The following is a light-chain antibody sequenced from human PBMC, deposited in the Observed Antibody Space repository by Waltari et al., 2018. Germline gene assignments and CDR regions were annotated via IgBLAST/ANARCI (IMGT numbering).Light chain of an antibody. CDR2: GAS. V-gene: IGKV3-15*01. CDR3: QQYNRWPPLT. J-gene: IGKJ4*01. Sequence: EVVMTQSPAALSVSPGERVTLSCKASQNIDNNLAWYQQKPGQSPRLLIYGASTRATGVPARFSGSGSGTEFTVTISSRQSEDCAVFYCQQYNRWPPLTFGGGTKVEIK. CDR1: QNIDNN.